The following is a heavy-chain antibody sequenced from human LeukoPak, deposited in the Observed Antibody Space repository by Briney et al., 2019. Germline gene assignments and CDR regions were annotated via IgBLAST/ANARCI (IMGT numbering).Heavy chain of an antibody. J-gene: IGHJ5*02. V-gene: IGHV3-74*01. CDR1: GSTSSSYW. D-gene: IGHD3-10*01. Sequence: GGSLRLSCAASGSTSSSYWMHWVRQVPGKGLVWVSRISGDGTARNYADSVKGRFTISRDDAKNTVDLQMNSLRGEDTAVYYCVRGRGSYGWFDPWGQGTLVTVSS. CDR2: ISGDGTAR. CDR3: VRGRGSYGWFDP.